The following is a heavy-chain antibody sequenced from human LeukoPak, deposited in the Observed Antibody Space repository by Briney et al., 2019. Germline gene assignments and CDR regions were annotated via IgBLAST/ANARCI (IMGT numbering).Heavy chain of an antibody. CDR3: ARSGSYYRDYFDY. CDR1: GGSFSGYY. CDR2: INHSGST. Sequence: PSQTLSLTCAVYGGSFSGYYWSWIRQPPGKGLEWIGEINHSGSTNYNPSLKSRVTISVDTSKNQFSLKLSSVTAADTAVYYCARSGSYYRDYFDYWGQGTLVTVSS. D-gene: IGHD1-26*01. J-gene: IGHJ4*02. V-gene: IGHV4-34*01.